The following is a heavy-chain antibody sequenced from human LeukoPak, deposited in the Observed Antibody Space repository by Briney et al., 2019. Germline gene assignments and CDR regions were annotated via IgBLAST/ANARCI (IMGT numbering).Heavy chain of an antibody. CDR3: ARAQSRYSGYDSFPFDS. J-gene: IGHJ4*02. D-gene: IGHD5-12*01. Sequence: PGGSLRLSCTASGFIVSSNYMSWVRQAPGKGLDWVSIIYDGGNTYYADSVKGRFTISRDRSKNTLYLQMNSLRAEDTAVYYCARAQSRYSGYDSFPFDSWGQGTLVTVSS. CDR2: IYDGGNT. CDR1: GFIVSSNY. V-gene: IGHV3-53*01.